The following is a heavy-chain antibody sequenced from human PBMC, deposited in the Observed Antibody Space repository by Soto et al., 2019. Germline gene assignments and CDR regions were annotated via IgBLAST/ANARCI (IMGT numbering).Heavy chain of an antibody. CDR1: GYTFTSYY. CDR2: INPSGGST. Sequence: ASVKVSCKASGYTFTSYYMHWVRQAPGQGLEWMGIINPSGGSTSYAQKFQGRVTMTRDTSTSTVYMELSSLRSEDTAVYYCATGGYSYGAHRYDMDVWGNATTVTVSS. J-gene: IGHJ6*03. CDR3: ATGGYSYGAHRYDMDV. V-gene: IGHV1-46*03. D-gene: IGHD5-18*01.